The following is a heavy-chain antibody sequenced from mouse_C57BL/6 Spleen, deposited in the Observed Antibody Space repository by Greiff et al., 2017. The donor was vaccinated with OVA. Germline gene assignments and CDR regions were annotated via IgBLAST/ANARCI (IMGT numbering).Heavy chain of an antibody. CDR2: IYPGDGDT. CDR3: ARWADGYWYFDV. CDR1: GYAFSSSW. Sequence: QVQLQQSGPELVKPGASVKISCKASGYAFSSSWMNWVKQRPGKGLEWIGRIYPGDGDTNYNGKFKGKATLTADKASSTAYMQLSSLTSEDSAVYCCARWADGYWYFDVWGTGTTVTVSS. D-gene: IGHD2-3*01. J-gene: IGHJ1*03. V-gene: IGHV1-82*01.